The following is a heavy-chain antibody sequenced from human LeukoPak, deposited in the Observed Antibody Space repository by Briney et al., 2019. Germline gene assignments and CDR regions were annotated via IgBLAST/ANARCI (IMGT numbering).Heavy chain of an antibody. Sequence: GGSLRLSCAASGFIFRSYWMVWVRQAPGKGLEWVASIVEHGFKTYYAASVTGRFTISKDTAKNSLDLQMNSLRAEDTAVYYCARDGITCTRDYWGQGALVTVSS. D-gene: IGHD1-7*01. CDR3: ARDGITCTRDY. J-gene: IGHJ4*02. V-gene: IGHV3-7*01. CDR1: GFIFRSYW. CDR2: IVEHGFKT.